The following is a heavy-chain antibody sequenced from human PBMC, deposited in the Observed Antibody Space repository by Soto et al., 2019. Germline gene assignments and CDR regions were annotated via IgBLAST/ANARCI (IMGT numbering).Heavy chain of an antibody. CDR1: GYSFTSYW. D-gene: IGHD4-17*01. V-gene: IGHV5-51*01. J-gene: IGHJ4*02. CDR3: ARQATYYGDYKSMDY. Sequence: PGESLKISCKGSGYSFTSYWIGWVRQMPGKGLEWMGIIYPGDSDTRYSPSFQGQVTISADKSISTAYLQWSSLKASDTAMYYCARQATYYGDYKSMDYWGQGTLVTVSS. CDR2: IYPGDSDT.